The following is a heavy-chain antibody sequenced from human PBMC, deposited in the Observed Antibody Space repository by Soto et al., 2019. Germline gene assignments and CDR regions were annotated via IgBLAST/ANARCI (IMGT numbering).Heavy chain of an antibody. D-gene: IGHD3-3*01. V-gene: IGHV3-23*01. J-gene: IGHJ4*02. CDR3: AKADPDDSWSGYHELFGY. CDR2: ISASGGST. CDR1: GFTFNNYA. Sequence: GGSLRLSCAASGFTFNNYAMTWVRQAPGKGLEWVSGISASGGSTNYADSVKGRITISRDNSKNTLYLQMNSLRAEDTAVYYCAKADPDDSWSGYHELFGYWGQGTLVTVSS.